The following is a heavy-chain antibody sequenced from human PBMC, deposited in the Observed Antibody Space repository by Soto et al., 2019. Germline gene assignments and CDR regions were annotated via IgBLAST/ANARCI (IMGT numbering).Heavy chain of an antibody. V-gene: IGHV1-18*01. CDR2: ISASTRNT. CDR1: GYTFTNYA. D-gene: IGHD2-15*01. Sequence: QVPLVQSGAEVKKPGASVKVSCQASGYTFTNYAISWVRQAPGQGLEWMGWISASTRNTDQAQNFQGRVTMTIDTSTNTANMELRSLRSDDTAVYYCARCYCSVGSCYGCWHFDLWGRGTLVTVSS. CDR3: ARCYCSVGSCYGCWHFDL. J-gene: IGHJ2*01.